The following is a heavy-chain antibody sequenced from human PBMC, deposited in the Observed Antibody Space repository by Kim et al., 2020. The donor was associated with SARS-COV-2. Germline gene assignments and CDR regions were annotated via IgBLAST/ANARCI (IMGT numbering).Heavy chain of an antibody. Sequence: GGSLRLSCATSGFTFSAYDMNWVRQAPGKGLEWLSFITKTSSTIYYADSVKGRFTISRDNAKNSLYLQMNSLTDEDTAVYFCVRDSWGGAFDIWGQGTLVTVSS. J-gene: IGHJ3*02. V-gene: IGHV3-48*02. CDR3: VRDSWGGAFDI. CDR1: GFTFSAYD. D-gene: IGHD3-16*01. CDR2: ITKTSSTI.